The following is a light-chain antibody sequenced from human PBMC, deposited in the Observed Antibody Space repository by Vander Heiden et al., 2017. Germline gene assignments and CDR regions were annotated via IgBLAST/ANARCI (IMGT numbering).Light chain of an antibody. J-gene: IGKJ2*01. V-gene: IGKV1-39*01. CDR1: QSISSY. Sequence: DIQMTQSPSSLSAFVGDRVTITCRASQSISSYFNWYQQKPGKAPKLLIYAASSLQSGVPSRFSGSGSGTDFTLTISSLQPEDCATYYCQQSHSIPYTFGQGTKLEIK. CDR3: QQSHSIPYT. CDR2: AAS.